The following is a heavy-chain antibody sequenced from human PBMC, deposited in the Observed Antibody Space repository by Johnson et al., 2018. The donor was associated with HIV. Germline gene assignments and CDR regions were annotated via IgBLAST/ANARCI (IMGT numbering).Heavy chain of an antibody. CDR1: GFIFSSYA. D-gene: IGHD5-24*01. J-gene: IGHJ3*02. CDR3: ARELEIAQGLDAFDI. V-gene: IGHV3-NL1*01. CDR2: ISGSDHST. Sequence: QVQLVESGGGVVQPGRSLRLSCAASGFIFSSYAMHWVRQAPGKGLEWVSPISGSDHSTYYADSVRGRFTISRDNSKNTLYLQMNSLRAEDTAVYYCARELEIAQGLDAFDIWGQGTMVTVSS.